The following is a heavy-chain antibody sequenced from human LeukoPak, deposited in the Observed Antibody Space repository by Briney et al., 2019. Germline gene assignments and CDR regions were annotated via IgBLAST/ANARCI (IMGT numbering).Heavy chain of an antibody. CDR1: GGSISSYY. Sequence: PSETLSLTCTVSGGSISSYYWSWIRQPPGKGLEWIGYIYYSGSTNYNPSLKSRVTISVDTSKNQFSLKLSSVTAADTAVYYCAREVYRNYPYYYYYMDVWGKGTTVTVSS. CDR3: AREVYRNYPYYYYYMDV. CDR2: IYYSGST. V-gene: IGHV4-59*01. D-gene: IGHD4-11*01. J-gene: IGHJ6*03.